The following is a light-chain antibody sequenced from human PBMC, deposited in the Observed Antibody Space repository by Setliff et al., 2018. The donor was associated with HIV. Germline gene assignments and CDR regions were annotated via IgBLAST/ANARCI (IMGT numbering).Light chain of an antibody. CDR3: SSYAITNTLP. V-gene: IGLV2-14*01. J-gene: IGLJ1*01. CDR1: SSDVGDYNY. CDR2: GLT. Sequence: QSALTQPASVSGSPGQSITISCTGASSDVGDYNYFSWYQPHPGKAPKLMIYGLTNRPSGISNRFSGSKSGDTASLTISGLQAEDEADYYCSSYAITNTLPFGTGTRSPS.